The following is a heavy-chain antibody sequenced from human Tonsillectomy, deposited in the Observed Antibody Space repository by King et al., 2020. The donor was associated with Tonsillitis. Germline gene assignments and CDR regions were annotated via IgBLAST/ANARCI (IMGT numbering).Heavy chain of an antibody. D-gene: IGHD3-3*01. CDR2: ISSSSDFT. Sequence: QLVQSGGGLVKPGGSLRLSCAASGFTFSDYFMSWIRQAPGKGLECISYISSSSDFTTYARSVKGRFTISRDNAKDSLYLQMNSLRAEDTAVYYCVRGRFLNGLDVWGQGTTVTVSS. V-gene: IGHV3-11*06. CDR3: VRGRFLNGLDV. CDR1: GFTFSDYF. J-gene: IGHJ6*02.